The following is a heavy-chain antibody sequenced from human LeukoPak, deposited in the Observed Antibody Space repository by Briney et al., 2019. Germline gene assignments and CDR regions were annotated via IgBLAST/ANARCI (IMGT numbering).Heavy chain of an antibody. CDR2: IYGSGST. Sequence: SETLSLTCTVSGGSISSYYWSWFRQPAEKGLEWVGRIYGSGSTNYNPSLKSRVTMSVDTSKNQFSLNLSSMTAADTAVYYCARSDSSYWYFDLWGRGTLVTVSS. CDR1: GGSISSYY. V-gene: IGHV4-4*07. CDR3: ARSDSSYWYFDL. D-gene: IGHD4-11*01. J-gene: IGHJ2*01.